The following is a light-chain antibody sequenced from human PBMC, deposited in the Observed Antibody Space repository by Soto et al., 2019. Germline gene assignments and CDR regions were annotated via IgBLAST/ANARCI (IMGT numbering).Light chain of an antibody. Sequence: DIQITQSPSTLSASVGDTVTVTCRASQSVSGWLAWYQQTPGEAPKLLIYDASALQRGVRSLFSCSGAGTKCTRPIASLQPDDVATYYCQQYETFSGTFGPGTKVDIK. V-gene: IGKV1-5*01. J-gene: IGKJ1*01. CDR3: QQYETFSGT. CDR2: DAS. CDR1: QSVSGW.